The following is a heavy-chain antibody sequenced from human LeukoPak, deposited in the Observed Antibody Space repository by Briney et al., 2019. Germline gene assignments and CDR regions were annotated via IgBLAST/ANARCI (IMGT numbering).Heavy chain of an antibody. CDR3: TREIGGTTVHY. J-gene: IGHJ4*02. V-gene: IGHV4-59*12. CDR2: VYSSGRT. Sequence: SETLSLTCTVSGGSISSYYWSWIRQPPGKGLEWIGSVYSSGRTYYNPSLTSRVTVSVDTSKNQFYLKLSSVTAADTAVYYCTREIGGTTVHYWGQGTLVTVSS. CDR1: GGSISSYY. D-gene: IGHD1-7*01.